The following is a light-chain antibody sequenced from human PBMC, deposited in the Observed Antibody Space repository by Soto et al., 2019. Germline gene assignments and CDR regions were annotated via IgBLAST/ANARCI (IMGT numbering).Light chain of an antibody. CDR1: RSNIGSNT. Sequence: QSVLTQPPSASGTPGQRVTISCSGSRSNIGSNTVNWYQQLPGTAPKLLIYSNHRRPSGVPDRFSGSKSGTSASLAISGLQSEDEADYYCAAWDDSLNGPVFGGGTKLTVL. J-gene: IGLJ2*01. CDR2: SNH. CDR3: AAWDDSLNGPV. V-gene: IGLV1-44*01.